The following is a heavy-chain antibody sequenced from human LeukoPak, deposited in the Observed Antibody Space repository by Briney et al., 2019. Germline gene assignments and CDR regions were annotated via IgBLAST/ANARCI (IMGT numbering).Heavy chain of an antibody. J-gene: IGHJ4*02. CDR3: ATDKTSTAMVPRDVGYFDY. CDR1: GFTFSSYS. D-gene: IGHD5-18*01. Sequence: PGGSLRLSCAASGFTFSSYSMNWVRQAPGKGLEWVSSISSSSSYIYYADSVKGRFTISRDNAKNSLYLQMNSLRSEDTAVYYCATDKTSTAMVPRDVGYFDYWGQGTLVTVSS. CDR2: ISSSSSYI. V-gene: IGHV3-21*04.